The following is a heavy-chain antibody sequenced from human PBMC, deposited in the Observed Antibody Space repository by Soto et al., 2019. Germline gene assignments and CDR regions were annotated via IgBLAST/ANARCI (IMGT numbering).Heavy chain of an antibody. J-gene: IGHJ4*02. CDR3: AKDRLIGVATIEIDDY. CDR2: ISYDGSNK. D-gene: IGHD5-12*01. V-gene: IGHV3-30*18. Sequence: QVQLVEYGGGVVQPGRSLRLSCAASGFTFSSYGMHWVRQAPGKGLEWVAVISYDGSNKYYADSVKGRFTISRDNSKNTLYLQMNSLRAEDTAVYYCAKDRLIGVATIEIDDYWVQGTLVTVSS. CDR1: GFTFSSYG.